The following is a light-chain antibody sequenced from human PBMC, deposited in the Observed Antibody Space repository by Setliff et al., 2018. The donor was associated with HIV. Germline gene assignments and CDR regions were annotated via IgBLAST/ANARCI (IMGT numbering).Light chain of an antibody. J-gene: IGLJ2*01. CDR3: QVWDSSSDLHVV. V-gene: IGLV3-21*04. CDR1: NIGSKS. CDR2: YNS. Sequence: ELTQPPSVSVAPGKTASITCGGNNIGSKSVYWYQQKPGQAPVLVISYNSDRPSGTPERFSGSNSGNTATLTISRVEAGDEADYYCQVWDSSSDLHVVFGGGTQLTVL.